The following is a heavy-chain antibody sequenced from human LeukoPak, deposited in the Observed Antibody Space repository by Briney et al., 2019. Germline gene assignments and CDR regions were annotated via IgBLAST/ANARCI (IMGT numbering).Heavy chain of an antibody. Sequence: GGSLRLSCAAAGLTFSSYGMRWVRQAPGKELEWVAYTRSDGSNRYSADSVKGRFAISRDNSKNTLYLQMTSLRGEETAVYCCARDYWSYVTYYFDYWRQAPLVTVPS. CDR2: TRSDGSNR. D-gene: IGHD1-26*01. V-gene: IGHV3-30*02. J-gene: IGHJ4*02. CDR3: ARDYWSYVTYYFDY. CDR1: GLTFSSYG.